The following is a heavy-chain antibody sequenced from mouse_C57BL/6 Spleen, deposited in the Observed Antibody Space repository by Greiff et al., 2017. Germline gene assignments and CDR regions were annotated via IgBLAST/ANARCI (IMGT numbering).Heavy chain of an antibody. CDR2: IYPGDGDT. V-gene: IGHV1-80*01. CDR1: GYAFSSYW. CDR3: ARSGTTVYYCDY. Sequence: LQQSGASVKISCKASGYAFSSYWMNWVKQRPGKGLEWIGQIYPGDGDTNYNGKFKGKATLTADKSSSRAYMQLSSLTSEDSAVYFCARSGTTVYYCDYWGQGTTLTVSA. D-gene: IGHD1-1*01. J-gene: IGHJ2*01.